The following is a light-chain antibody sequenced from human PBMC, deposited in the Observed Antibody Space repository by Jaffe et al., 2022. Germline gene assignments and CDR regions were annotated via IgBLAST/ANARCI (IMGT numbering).Light chain of an antibody. CDR3: QVWDSSTARVYV. V-gene: IGLV3-9*01. J-gene: IGLJ1*01. CDR1: NIGSKN. Sequence: SYELTQPLSVSVALGQTARITCGGNNIGSKNVHWYQQKPGQAPVLVIYRDSNRPSGIPERFSGSNSGNTATLTISRAQAGDEADYYCQVWDSSTARVYVFGTGTKVTVL. CDR2: RDS.